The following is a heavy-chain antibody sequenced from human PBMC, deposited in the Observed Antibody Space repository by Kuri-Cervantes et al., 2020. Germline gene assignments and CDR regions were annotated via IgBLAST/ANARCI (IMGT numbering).Heavy chain of an antibody. D-gene: IGHD3-22*01. Sequence: ESLKISCTVSGGSISRNDYYWGWIRQPPGKGLEWIASMYYSGSTDYNRSPKSRITISVDTSKNQFFLRLSSVTAADTAVYYCAEHRDYYDSSGYLIGWFDPWGQGTLVTVSS. CDR1: GGSISRNDYY. V-gene: IGHV4-39*07. J-gene: IGHJ5*02. CDR3: AEHRDYYDSSGYLIGWFDP. CDR2: MYYSGST.